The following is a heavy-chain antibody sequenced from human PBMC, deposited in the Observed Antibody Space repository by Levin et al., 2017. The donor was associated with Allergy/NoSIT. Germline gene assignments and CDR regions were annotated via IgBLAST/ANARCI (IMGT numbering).Heavy chain of an antibody. CDR1: GGSFSAYY. Sequence: SQTLSLPCAVYGGSFSAYYWSWIRPSPGKGLEWIGEINHSGSTNYNPSLKSRVTISVDTSKNQFSLKLSSVTAADTAVYYCARVLSGYDLDYWGQGTLVTVSS. V-gene: IGHV4-34*01. CDR2: INHSGST. D-gene: IGHD5-12*01. J-gene: IGHJ4*02. CDR3: ARVLSGYDLDY.